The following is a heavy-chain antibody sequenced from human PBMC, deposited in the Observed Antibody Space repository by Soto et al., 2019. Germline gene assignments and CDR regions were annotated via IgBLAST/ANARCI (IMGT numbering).Heavy chain of an antibody. J-gene: IGHJ4*02. Sequence: GGSLRLSCAASGFTFSSYGMHWVRQAPGKGLEWVAVIWYDGSNKYYADSVKGRFTISRDNSKNTLYLQMNSLRAEDTAVYYCARDLLVRHFDYWGQGTLVTVSS. D-gene: IGHD2-2*01. CDR2: IWYDGSNK. CDR3: ARDLLVRHFDY. CDR1: GFTFSSYG. V-gene: IGHV3-33*01.